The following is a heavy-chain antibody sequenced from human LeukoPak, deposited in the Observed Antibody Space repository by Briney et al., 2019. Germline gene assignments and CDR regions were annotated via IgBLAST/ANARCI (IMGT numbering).Heavy chain of an antibody. J-gene: IGHJ4*02. CDR2: IHTSGST. CDR3: ARDSNLMPPFDY. D-gene: IGHD2-2*01. V-gene: IGHV4-61*02. CDR1: GGSISSGSYY. Sequence: PSQTLSLTCTVSGGSISSGSYYWSWIRQPAGKGLEWIGRIHTSGSTNYNPSLKSRVTMSEDTSKNQFSLKLSSVAAADTAVYYCARDSNLMPPFDYWGQGTLVTVSS.